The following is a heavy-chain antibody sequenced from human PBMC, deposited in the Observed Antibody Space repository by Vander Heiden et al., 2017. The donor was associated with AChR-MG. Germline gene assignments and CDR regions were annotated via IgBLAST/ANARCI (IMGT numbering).Heavy chain of an antibody. Sequence: EVQLVESVGGLVQPGRSLRLPFAASGFTFDDYAMHWVRQAPGKGLEWVSGISWNSGSIGYADSVKGRFTISRDNAENSLNLQMNSLRAEDTALYYCAKDRTYYDFWSGQKGGMDVWGQGTTVTVSS. D-gene: IGHD3-3*01. CDR3: AKDRTYYDFWSGQKGGMDV. V-gene: IGHV3-9*01. CDR1: GFTFDDYA. CDR2: ISWNSGSI. J-gene: IGHJ6*02.